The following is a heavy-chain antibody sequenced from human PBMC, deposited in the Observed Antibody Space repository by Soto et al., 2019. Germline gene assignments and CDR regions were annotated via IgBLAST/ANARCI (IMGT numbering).Heavy chain of an antibody. J-gene: IGHJ4*02. CDR2: IYSGGST. CDR3: ARSGGRIYDFWSGYYTPYFDY. Sequence: AGGALRLSCAASGFTVSSNYMSWVRQAPGEGLEGGSVIYSGGSTYYADSVKGRFTISRDNSKNTLYLQMNSLRAEDTAVYYCARSGGRIYDFWSGYYTPYFDYRGQRTLVTSPQ. V-gene: IGHV3-53*01. CDR1: GFTVSSNY. D-gene: IGHD3-3*01.